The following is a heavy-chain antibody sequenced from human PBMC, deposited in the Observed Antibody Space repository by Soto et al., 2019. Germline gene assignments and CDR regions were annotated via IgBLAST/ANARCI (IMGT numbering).Heavy chain of an antibody. CDR1: GGSISSSYW. CDR2: IYHSGST. D-gene: IGHD1-26*01. V-gene: IGHV4-4*02. Sequence: VQLQESGPGLVKPSGTLSLTCAVSGGSISSSYWWSWVRQPPGKGLEWIGEIYHSGSTNYNPSLKSRVTISVDKSKNHFSLKLSSVTAADTAVYYCARVSGRYYYGMDVWGQGTTVTVSS. CDR3: ARVSGRYYYGMDV. J-gene: IGHJ6*02.